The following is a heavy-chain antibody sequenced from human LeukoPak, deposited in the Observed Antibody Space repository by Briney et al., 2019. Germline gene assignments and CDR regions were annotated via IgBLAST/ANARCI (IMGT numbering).Heavy chain of an antibody. Sequence: ASVKVSCKASGYTFTGYYMHWVRQAPGQGLEWMGWINPNSGGTNYAQKFQGRVTMTRDTSISTAYMELSRLRSDDTAVYYCARVDGSSSSDAFDIWGQGTLVTVSS. CDR3: ARVDGSSSSDAFDI. V-gene: IGHV1-2*02. D-gene: IGHD6-13*01. CDR1: GYTFTGYY. CDR2: INPNSGGT. J-gene: IGHJ4*02.